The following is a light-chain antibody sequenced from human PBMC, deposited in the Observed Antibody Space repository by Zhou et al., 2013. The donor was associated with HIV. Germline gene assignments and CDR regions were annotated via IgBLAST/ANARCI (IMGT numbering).Light chain of an antibody. CDR2: EVS. Sequence: QSALTQPPSASGTPGQSVTISCTGTSSDVGGYNYVAWYQQHPGKAPKIMIYEVSKRPSGVSNRFSGSKSGNTASLTISGLQAEDEADYYCCSYAGSVSYVFGTGTKVTV. CDR1: SSDVGGYNY. J-gene: IGLJ1*01. CDR3: CSYAGSVSYV. V-gene: IGLV2-8*01.